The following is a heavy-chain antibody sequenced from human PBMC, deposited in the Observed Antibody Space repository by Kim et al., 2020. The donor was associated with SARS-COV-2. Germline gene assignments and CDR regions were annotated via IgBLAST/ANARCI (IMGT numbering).Heavy chain of an antibody. V-gene: IGHV3-21*01. Sequence: GGSLRLSCAASGFTFRSYSMNWVRQAPGKGLEWVSSITSSSTFIYYADSVKGRFTISRDNSKNSLYLQMNSLRDEDTAVYYCASGRLIRLGELSLSPRTVDAFDIWGQETMVTVSS. D-gene: IGHD3-16*02. CDR2: ITSSSTFI. CDR3: ASGRLIRLGELSLSPRTVDAFDI. J-gene: IGHJ3*02. CDR1: GFTFRSYS.